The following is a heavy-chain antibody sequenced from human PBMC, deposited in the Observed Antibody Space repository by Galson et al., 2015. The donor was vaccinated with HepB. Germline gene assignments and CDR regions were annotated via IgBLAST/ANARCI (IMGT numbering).Heavy chain of an antibody. D-gene: IGHD3/OR15-3a*01. CDR2: IIPVSGTT. V-gene: IGHV1-69*13. Sequence: SVKVSCKASGGTFRSYTVSWVRQAPGQGLEWMGGIIPVSGTTNDARKFQGRVTITADESTSTVYMEMSSLRADDTGIYYCARGVRDLDFYYYYYGMDVWGQGTTVTVS. J-gene: IGHJ6*02. CDR3: ARGVRDLDFYYYYYGMDV. CDR1: GGTFRSYT.